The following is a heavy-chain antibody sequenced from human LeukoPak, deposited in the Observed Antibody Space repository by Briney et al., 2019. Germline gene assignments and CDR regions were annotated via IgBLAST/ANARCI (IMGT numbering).Heavy chain of an antibody. CDR3: AIEYSSSSRFQDY. CDR2: IIPIFGTA. Sequence: ASVKVSCTASGYTFTSYGISWVRQAPGQGLEWMGGIIPIFGTANYAQKFQGRVTITADESTSTAYMELSSLRSEDTAVYYCAIEYSSSSRFQDYWGQGTLVTVSS. D-gene: IGHD6-6*01. CDR1: GYTFTSYG. V-gene: IGHV1-69*13. J-gene: IGHJ4*02.